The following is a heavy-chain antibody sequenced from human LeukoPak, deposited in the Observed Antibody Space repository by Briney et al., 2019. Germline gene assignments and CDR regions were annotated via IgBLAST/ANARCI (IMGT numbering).Heavy chain of an antibody. CDR1: GFTFSSYS. D-gene: IGHD2-2*01. CDR3: AKYQLLNDNYWRDAFDV. CDR2: IGRRGDI. J-gene: IGHJ3*01. Sequence: QTGGSLRLSCAASGFTFSSYSMNWVRQAPRKGLEWVSVIGRRGDIYYADSVKGRFTISRDNAKNILYLQMNSLRAEDTAMYYCAKYQLLNDNYWRDAFDVWGQGTMVTVSS. V-gene: IGHV3-23*01.